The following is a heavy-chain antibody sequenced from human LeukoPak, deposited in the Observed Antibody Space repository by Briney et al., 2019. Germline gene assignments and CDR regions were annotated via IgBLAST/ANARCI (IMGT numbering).Heavy chain of an antibody. CDR1: GFTFSSYA. CDR2: ISDSGTST. Sequence: GGSLRLSCSASGFTFSSYAMTWVRQAPGKGLEWVSTISDSGTSTYYADSVKGRFTIFRDNSKNTVYLQMNSLRVEDTAVYFCAKGLNPTNYYDSSDYYRSPFHYWGQGTLVIVSS. V-gene: IGHV3-23*01. D-gene: IGHD3-22*01. CDR3: AKGLNPTNYYDSSDYYRSPFHY. J-gene: IGHJ4*02.